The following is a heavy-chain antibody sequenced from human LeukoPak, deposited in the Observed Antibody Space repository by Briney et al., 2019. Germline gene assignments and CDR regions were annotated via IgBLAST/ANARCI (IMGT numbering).Heavy chain of an antibody. Sequence: PGRSLRLSCAASGFTFDDYAMHWVRQAPGKGLEWVSGISWNSGSIGYADSVKGRFTISRDNAKYSLYLQMNSLRAEDTALYYCAKDIWPHFGMEIDYWGQGTLVTVSS. CDR1: GFTFDDYA. V-gene: IGHV3-9*01. D-gene: IGHD3-3*01. CDR2: ISWNSGSI. CDR3: AKDIWPHFGMEIDY. J-gene: IGHJ4*02.